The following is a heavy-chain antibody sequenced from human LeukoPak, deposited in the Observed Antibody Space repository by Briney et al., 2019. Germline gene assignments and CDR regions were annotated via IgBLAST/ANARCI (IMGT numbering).Heavy chain of an antibody. Sequence: SETLSLTCAVYGGSFSGYYWSWIRQPPGKGLEWIGEINHSGSTNYNPSLKSRVTISVDTSKNQFSLKLSSVTAADTAVYYCARRGYYYGSGSYYIGAYYFDYWGQGTLVTVSS. D-gene: IGHD3-10*01. CDR1: GGSFSGYY. V-gene: IGHV4-34*01. CDR3: ARRGYYYGSGSYYIGAYYFDY. J-gene: IGHJ4*02. CDR2: INHSGST.